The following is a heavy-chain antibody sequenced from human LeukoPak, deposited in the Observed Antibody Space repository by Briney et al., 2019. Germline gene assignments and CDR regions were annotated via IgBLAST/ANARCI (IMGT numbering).Heavy chain of an antibody. CDR2: INPSGGGT. CDR3: ARGAPPTYSDSRGYLDY. CDR1: GYTFITYY. V-gene: IGHV1-46*01. D-gene: IGHD3-22*01. Sequence: ASVKVSCKASGYTFITYYIYWVRQAPGQGFECVGIINPSGGGTNYAQKFQGRVTVTTDMSTTTVYMELSSLTSEDTAVYYCARGAPPTYSDSRGYLDYWGQGTQVAVSS. J-gene: IGHJ4*02.